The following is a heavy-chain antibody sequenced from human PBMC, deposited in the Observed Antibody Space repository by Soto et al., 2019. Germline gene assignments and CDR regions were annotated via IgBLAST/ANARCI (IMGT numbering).Heavy chain of an antibody. Sequence: SETLSLTCTVSGGSISSSSYYWGWIRQPPGKGLEWIGSIYYSGSTYYNPSLKSRVTISVDTSKNQFSLKRSSVTAADTAVYYCARLHSYYDSSGYEYYFDYWGQGTLVTVSS. J-gene: IGHJ4*02. CDR2: IYYSGST. CDR1: GGSISSSSYY. V-gene: IGHV4-39*01. CDR3: ARLHSYYDSSGYEYYFDY. D-gene: IGHD3-22*01.